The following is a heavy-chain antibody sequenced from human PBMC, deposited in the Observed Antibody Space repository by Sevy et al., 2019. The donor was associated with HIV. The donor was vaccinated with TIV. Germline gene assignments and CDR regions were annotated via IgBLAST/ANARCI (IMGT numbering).Heavy chain of an antibody. V-gene: IGHV3-23*01. J-gene: IGHJ4*02. CDR2: ISNSGRDT. Sequence: GGSLRLSCEASGFTFNSYGMTWVRQAPGKGLEWVSVISNSGRDTHYADSVRGRFTISRDNCKNTVYLQVNSLRPEDMALYYGAKLGIYTATSNGMEDWGPGTLVTVSS. CDR1: GFTFNSYG. D-gene: IGHD2-2*02. CDR3: AKLGIYTATSNGMED.